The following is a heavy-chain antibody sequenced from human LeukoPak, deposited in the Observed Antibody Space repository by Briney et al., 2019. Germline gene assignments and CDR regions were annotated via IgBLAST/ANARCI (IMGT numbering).Heavy chain of an antibody. D-gene: IGHD3-22*01. J-gene: IGHJ4*02. V-gene: IGHV1-18*01. Sequence: GASVKVSCKASGYTFTSYGISWVRQAPGQGLEWMGWISAYNGNTNYAQKLQGRVTMTTDTSTSTAYMELRSLRSDDTAVYYCASHLYYYDSSGYYHPKPFDYWGQGTLVTVSS. CDR1: GYTFTSYG. CDR3: ASHLYYYDSSGYYHPKPFDY. CDR2: ISAYNGNT.